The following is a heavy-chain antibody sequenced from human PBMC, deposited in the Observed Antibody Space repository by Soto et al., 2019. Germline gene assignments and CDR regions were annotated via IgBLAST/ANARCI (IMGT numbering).Heavy chain of an antibody. CDR1: GFTFSSYA. D-gene: IGHD2-2*01. CDR2: ISGSGGST. CDR3: AKDYSGGGSSTSLGHY. Sequence: EVQLLESGGGLVQPGGSVRLSCAASGFTFSSYAMSWVRQAPGKGLEWVSAISGSGGSTYYADSVKGRFTISRDNSKNTLYLQMNSLRAEDTAVYYCAKDYSGGGSSTSLGHYWGQGTLVTVSS. J-gene: IGHJ4*02. V-gene: IGHV3-23*01.